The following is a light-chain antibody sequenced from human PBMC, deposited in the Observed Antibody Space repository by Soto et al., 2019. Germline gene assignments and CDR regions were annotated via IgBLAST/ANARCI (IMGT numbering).Light chain of an antibody. J-gene: IGLJ1*01. V-gene: IGLV1-44*01. CDR1: RSNIGSNT. CDR3: AAWDDSLNGSYV. CDR2: SNN. Sequence: SVLTQPPSTSGTPGQRVTISCSGSRSNIGSNTVTWYQQLPGTAPKLLIYSNNQRPSGVPGRFSGSKSGTSASLANSGLQSEDEADYYWAAWDDSLNGSYVFGTGTKVTV.